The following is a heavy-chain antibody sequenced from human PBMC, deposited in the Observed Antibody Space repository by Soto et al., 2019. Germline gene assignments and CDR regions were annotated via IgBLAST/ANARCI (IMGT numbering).Heavy chain of an antibody. CDR3: ARAEYYYDSSGYYLLFYFDY. D-gene: IGHD3-22*01. J-gene: IGHJ4*02. CDR2: ISVYNGDT. V-gene: IGHV1-18*01. Sequence: QVQLVQSGPEVKNPGASVKVSCQASGYKFTNFGIAWIRQAPGQGLEWMGRISVYNGDTTFAQNFQDRVTLTTDTSTSTAYMELRSLRSDDTAVYYCARAEYYYDSSGYYLLFYFDYWGQGTLVTVSS. CDR1: GYKFTNFG.